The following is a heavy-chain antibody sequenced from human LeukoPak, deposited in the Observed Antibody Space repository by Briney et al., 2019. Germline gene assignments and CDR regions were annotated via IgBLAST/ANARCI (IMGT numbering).Heavy chain of an antibody. V-gene: IGHV4-59*08. CDR2: IYYSRSN. D-gene: IGHD2-15*01. CDR1: GCSISSYY. CDR3: GRHVAHPRRGPPLT. J-gene: IGHJ5*02. Sequence: SETLSLTCTVSGCSISSYYRSWIRQPPGKGLEWIGYIYYSRSNIYNPSLKSRVTIFVDTTTNHFSLQQIYVTAADTAVYYCGRHVAHPRRGPPLTWGQGTLVTVSS.